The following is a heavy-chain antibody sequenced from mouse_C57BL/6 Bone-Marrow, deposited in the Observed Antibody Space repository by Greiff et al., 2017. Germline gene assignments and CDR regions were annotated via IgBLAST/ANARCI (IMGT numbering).Heavy chain of an antibody. Sequence: QVQLQQPGAELVRPGSSVKLPCKASGYTFTSYWMDWVKQRPGQGLEWIGNIYPSDSETHYNQKFKDKATLTVDKSSSTAYMQLSSLTSEDSAVYYCARGSNYPYYAMDYWGQGTSVTVSS. CDR2: IYPSDSET. CDR3: ARGSNYPYYAMDY. V-gene: IGHV1-61*01. CDR1: GYTFTSYW. J-gene: IGHJ4*01. D-gene: IGHD2-5*01.